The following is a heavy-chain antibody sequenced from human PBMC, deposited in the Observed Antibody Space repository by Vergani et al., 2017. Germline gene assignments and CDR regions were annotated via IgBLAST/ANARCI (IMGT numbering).Heavy chain of an antibody. CDR2: IGTAGDT. Sequence: EVQLVESGGGLVQPGGSLRLSCAASGFTFNNYDMHWVRQLPGKSLEWVSAIGTAGDTYYRDSVQGRFTISRENAKNSLFLQLNSLRDGDTAVYFCARGGSAIFTMAYMDVWGTEAAVTVSS. CDR3: ARGGSAIFTMAYMDV. J-gene: IGHJ6*03. CDR1: GFTFNNYD. V-gene: IGHV3-13*01. D-gene: IGHD3-3*01.